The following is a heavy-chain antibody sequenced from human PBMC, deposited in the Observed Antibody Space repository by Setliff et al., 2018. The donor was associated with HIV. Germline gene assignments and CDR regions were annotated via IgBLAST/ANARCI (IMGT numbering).Heavy chain of an antibody. J-gene: IGHJ5*02. Sequence: ASVKVSCKASGYTFTDYYIQWVRQAPGQGLEWMGWINAESGDTNYAEKFLGRVTMTRKTSINTAYMELTRLKSHDTAVYYCARVLAGLNWFDPWVPETLLVTVSS. V-gene: IGHV1-2*02. CDR1: GYTFTDYY. D-gene: IGHD2-15*01. CDR2: INAESGDT. CDR3: ARVLAGLNWFDP.